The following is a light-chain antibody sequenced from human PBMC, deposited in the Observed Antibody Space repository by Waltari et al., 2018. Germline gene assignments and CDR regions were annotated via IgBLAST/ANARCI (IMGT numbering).Light chain of an antibody. CDR3: QHYLRLPVT. CDR2: GAS. V-gene: IGKV3-20*01. CDR1: QSVSRA. Sequence: TLSCRASQSVSRALSWYQQKPGQAPSLVIYGASTRATGIPDRFSGSGSGTDFSLTISRLEPDDFAVYYCQHYLRLPVTFGQGTTVEI. J-gene: IGKJ1*01.